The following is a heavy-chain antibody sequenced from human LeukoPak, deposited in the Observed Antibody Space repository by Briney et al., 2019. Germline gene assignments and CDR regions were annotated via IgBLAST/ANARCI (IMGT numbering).Heavy chain of an antibody. Sequence: ASVKVSCKASGHTFTGHYMHWVRQAPGQGLEWMGWINPNSGGTNYAQKFQGRVTMTRDTSISTAYMELSRLRSDDTAVYYCARGPNSRYSGYATFDYWGQGTLVTVSS. V-gene: IGHV1-2*02. CDR3: ARGPNSRYSGYATFDY. CDR1: GHTFTGHY. CDR2: INPNSGGT. J-gene: IGHJ4*02. D-gene: IGHD5-12*01.